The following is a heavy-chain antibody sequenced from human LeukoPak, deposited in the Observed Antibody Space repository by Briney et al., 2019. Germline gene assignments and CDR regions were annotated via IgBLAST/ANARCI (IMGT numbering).Heavy chain of an antibody. J-gene: IGHJ4*02. D-gene: IGHD6-19*01. V-gene: IGHV3-23*01. CDR1: GFTFSSHA. Sequence: GGSLRLSCAASGFTFSSHAMSWVRQAPGKGLEWVSAFSGSGGSTYYADSVKGRFTISRDNSKNTLYLQMNSLRAEDTAVYYCAKGSSGWYYFDYWGQGTLVTVSS. CDR2: FSGSGGST. CDR3: AKGSSGWYYFDY.